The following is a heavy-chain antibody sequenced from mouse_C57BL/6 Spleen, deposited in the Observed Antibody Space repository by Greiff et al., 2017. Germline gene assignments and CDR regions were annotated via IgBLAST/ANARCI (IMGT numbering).Heavy chain of an antibody. V-gene: IGHV1-53*01. D-gene: IGHD2-1*01. Sequence: QVQLQQPGTELVKPGASVKLSCKASGYTFPSYWMHWVKQRPGQGLEWIGNINPSNGGTNYNEKFKSKATLTVDKSSSTAYMQLSSLTSEDSAFYYCAREIDYGNYFYAMDYWGQGTSVTVSS. CDR1: GYTFPSYW. CDR3: AREIDYGNYFYAMDY. J-gene: IGHJ4*01. CDR2: INPSNGGT.